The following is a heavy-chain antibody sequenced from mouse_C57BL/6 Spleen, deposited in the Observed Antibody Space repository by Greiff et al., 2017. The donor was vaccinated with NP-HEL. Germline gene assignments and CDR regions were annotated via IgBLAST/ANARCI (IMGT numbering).Heavy chain of an antibody. V-gene: IGHV1-39*01. J-gene: IGHJ4*01. CDR3: ARDYSNPHYYAMDY. D-gene: IGHD2-5*01. CDR1: GYSFTDYN. Sequence: EVKLVESGPELVKPGASVKISCKASGYSFTDYNMNWVKQSNGKSLEWIGVINPNYGTTSYNQKFKGKATLTVDQSSSTAYMQLNSLTSEDSAVYYCARDYSNPHYYAMDYWGQGTSVTVSS. CDR2: INPNYGTT.